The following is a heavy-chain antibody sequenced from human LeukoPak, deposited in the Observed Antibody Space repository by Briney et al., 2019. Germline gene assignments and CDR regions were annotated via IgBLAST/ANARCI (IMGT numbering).Heavy chain of an antibody. J-gene: IGHJ4*02. Sequence: PGRSLRLSSAPSGLTFSRYWMTWVRQAPGPGLGWFSHISSDGSTTSYADSVKGRFTISRDNAKNTLYLQMNSLRAEDTAVYYCARGIAIIPAGVNDYWGQGTLVTVSS. CDR3: ARGIAIIPAGVNDY. CDR2: ISSDGSTT. CDR1: GLTFSRYW. V-gene: IGHV3-74*01. D-gene: IGHD2-2*01.